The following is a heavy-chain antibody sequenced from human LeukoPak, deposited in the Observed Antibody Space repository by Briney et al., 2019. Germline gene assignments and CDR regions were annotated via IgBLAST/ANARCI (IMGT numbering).Heavy chain of an antibody. V-gene: IGHV4-31*03. CDR3: ARTVVPAASYNWFDP. D-gene: IGHD2-2*01. CDR2: IYYSGST. J-gene: IGHJ5*02. Sequence: PSETLSLTCTVSGGSISSGGYYWSWIRQHPGKGLEWIGYIYYSGSTYYNPSLKSRVTISVDTSKNQFSLKLSSVTAADTAVYYCARTVVPAASYNWFDPWGQGTLVTVSS. CDR1: GGSISSGGYY.